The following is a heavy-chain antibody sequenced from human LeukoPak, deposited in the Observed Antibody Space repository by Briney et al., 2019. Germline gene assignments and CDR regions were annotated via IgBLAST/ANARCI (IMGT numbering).Heavy chain of an antibody. CDR2: IYYSGST. V-gene: IGHV4-59*08. CDR3: ARLQNRGFDYGYDDAFDV. CDR1: HGSISRYY. J-gene: IGHJ3*01. D-gene: IGHD5-18*01. Sequence: KSSETLSLTCIVSHGSISRYYWSWIRQPPGKGLEWIGHIYYSGSTEYSPSLKSRVTISVDTSENQVSLKVTSVTAADTAVYYCARLQNRGFDYGYDDAFDVWSQGTMVTVSS.